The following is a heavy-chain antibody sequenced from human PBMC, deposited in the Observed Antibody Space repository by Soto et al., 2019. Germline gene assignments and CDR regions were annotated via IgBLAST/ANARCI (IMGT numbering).Heavy chain of an antibody. D-gene: IGHD1-26*01. CDR2: ISYDGSNK. J-gene: IGHJ6*02. Sequence: GGSLSLSCAASGFPFSSYAMHWVRPAPGKGLEWVAVISYDGSNKYYADSVKGRFTISRDNSKNTLYLQMNSLRAEDTAVYYCAREVGATDYYYGMDVWGQGTTVNVS. CDR3: AREVGATDYYYGMDV. V-gene: IGHV3-30-3*01. CDR1: GFPFSSYA.